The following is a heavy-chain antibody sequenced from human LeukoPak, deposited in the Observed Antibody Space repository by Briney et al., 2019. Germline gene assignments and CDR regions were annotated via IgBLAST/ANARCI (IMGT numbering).Heavy chain of an antibody. CDR2: IAYDGSNE. CDR1: GFNFNNYG. Sequence: GGSLRLSCVVSGFNFNNYGMNWVRQAPGKGLDWVASIAYDGSNENYADSVKGRFTISRDNSKNSVYLQMNSLRADDTAVYYCTKGTTVTQDPDYWGQGTLVTVSS. CDR3: TKGTTVTQDPDY. J-gene: IGHJ4*02. D-gene: IGHD4-17*01. V-gene: IGHV3-30*04.